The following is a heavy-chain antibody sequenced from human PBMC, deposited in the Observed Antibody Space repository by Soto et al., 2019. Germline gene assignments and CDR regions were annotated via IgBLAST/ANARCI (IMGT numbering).Heavy chain of an antibody. J-gene: IGHJ5*02. Sequence: PSETLSLTCTVSGGSTSSYYWTWIRQPAGKGLEWIGRIYSSGSTNYNPSLRSRVTMSVDTSKNQISLKLNSVTAADAAVYYCARLGRITAMDDNWFDPWGQGTLVTVSS. CDR1: GGSTSSYY. V-gene: IGHV4-4*07. CDR2: IYSSGST. D-gene: IGHD3-10*01. CDR3: ARLGRITAMDDNWFDP.